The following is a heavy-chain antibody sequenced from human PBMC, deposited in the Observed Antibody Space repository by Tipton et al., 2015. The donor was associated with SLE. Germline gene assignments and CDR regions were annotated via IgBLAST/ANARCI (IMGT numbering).Heavy chain of an antibody. CDR2: IHYSGTT. D-gene: IGHD3-10*01. Sequence: TLSLTCTVSGGSISSRSYYWGWIRQPPGKGLEWFGSIHYSGTTYYNPSLESRVTLSVDMSRSQFSLKLSSVTAADTAVYYCARKSFGSGSLPDFYFYGMDVWGQGTMVTVSS. V-gene: IGHV4-39*07. CDR1: GGSISSRSYY. CDR3: ARKSFGSGSLPDFYFYGMDV. J-gene: IGHJ6*02.